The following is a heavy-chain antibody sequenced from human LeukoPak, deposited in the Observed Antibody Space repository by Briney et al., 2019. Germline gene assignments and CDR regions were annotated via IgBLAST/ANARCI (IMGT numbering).Heavy chain of an antibody. D-gene: IGHD1-14*01. CDR2: ISYDGSNK. J-gene: IGHJ4*02. CDR1: GFTLSSYA. Sequence: GRSLRLSCAASGFTLSSYAMHWVRQAPGKRLEWVAVISYDGSNKYYADSVKGRFTISRDNSKNTLYLQMNSLRAEDTAVYYCARGISVKEPGNYWGQGTLVTVSS. CDR3: ARGISVKEPGNY. V-gene: IGHV3-30*04.